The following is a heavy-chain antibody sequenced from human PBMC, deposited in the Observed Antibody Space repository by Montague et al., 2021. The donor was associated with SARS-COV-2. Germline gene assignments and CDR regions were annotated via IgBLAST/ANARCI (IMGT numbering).Heavy chain of an antibody. J-gene: IGHJ4*02. CDR3: ARLTAGYCSGGSCYWGTGFDY. CDR2: IYYSGST. Sequence: TLSLTCTVSGGSISSGGYYWSWIRQHPGKGLEWIGYIYYSGSTYYNPSLKSRVTISVDTSKNQFSLKLSSVTAADTAVYYCARLTAGYCSGGSCYWGTGFDYRGQGTLVTVSS. D-gene: IGHD2-15*01. CDR1: GGSISSGGYY. V-gene: IGHV4-31*03.